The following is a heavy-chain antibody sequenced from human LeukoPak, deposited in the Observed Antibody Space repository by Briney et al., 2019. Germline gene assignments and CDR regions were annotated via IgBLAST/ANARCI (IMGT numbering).Heavy chain of an antibody. V-gene: IGHV3-48*01. Sequence: PGGSLRLSCAASGFTFSSYSMNWVRQAPGKGLEWVSYISSSSSTIYYADSVKGRFTISRDNAKNSLYLQMNSLRAEDTAVYYCAREGVLAPYCSSTSCTGPYYYYGMDVWGQGTTVTVSS. CDR2: ISSSSSTI. D-gene: IGHD2-2*01. J-gene: IGHJ6*02. CDR3: AREGVLAPYCSSTSCTGPYYYYGMDV. CDR1: GFTFSSYS.